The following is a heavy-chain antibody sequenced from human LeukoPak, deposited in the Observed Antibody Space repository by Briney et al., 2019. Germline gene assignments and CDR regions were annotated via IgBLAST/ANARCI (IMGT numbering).Heavy chain of an antibody. D-gene: IGHD1-26*01. CDR1: GGSISSSSYY. Sequence: TSETLSLTCTVSGGSISSSSYYWGWIRQPPGKGLEWIGSIYYSGSTYYNPSLKSRVTISVDTSKNQFSLKLSSVTAADTAVYYCARGKVVGAHFDYWGQGTLVTVSS. V-gene: IGHV4-39*01. J-gene: IGHJ4*02. CDR2: IYYSGST. CDR3: ARGKVVGAHFDY.